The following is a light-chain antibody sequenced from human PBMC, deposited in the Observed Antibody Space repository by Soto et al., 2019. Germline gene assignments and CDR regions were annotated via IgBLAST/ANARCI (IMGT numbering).Light chain of an antibody. J-gene: IGKJ4*01. Sequence: DIVMTQSPDSLAVSLGERATINCKASQSVLHSSHNNNYLAWFQQKPGQPPKLLIYWASTRESGVPDRFSGSGSGTDFTLTISSLQAEDVAVYYCQQYYSTPLTFGGGTKVEIK. CDR1: QSVLHSSHNNNY. CDR3: QQYYSTPLT. V-gene: IGKV4-1*01. CDR2: WAS.